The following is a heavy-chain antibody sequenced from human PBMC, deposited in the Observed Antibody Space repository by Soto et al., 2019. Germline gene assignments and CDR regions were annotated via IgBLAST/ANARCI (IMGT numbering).Heavy chain of an antibody. D-gene: IGHD6-19*01. J-gene: IGHJ4*02. V-gene: IGHV3-NL1*01. CDR3: AKDRARQWLVTLFDY. Sequence: GGSLRLSCAASGFTFSSYGMHWVRQAPGKGQEWVSVIYSGGSTYYADSVKGRFTISRHNSKNTLYLQMNSLRAEDTSVYYCAKDRARQWLVTLFDYCGQGTLVTVSS. CDR2: IYSGGST. CDR1: GFTFSSYG.